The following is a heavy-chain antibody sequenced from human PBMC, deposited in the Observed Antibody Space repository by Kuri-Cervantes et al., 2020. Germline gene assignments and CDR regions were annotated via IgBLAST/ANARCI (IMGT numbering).Heavy chain of an antibody. D-gene: IGHD2-2*01. CDR2: ISSISTI. CDR1: GFTFSDYY. Sequence: GGSLRLSCAASGFTFSDYYVNWVRQAPGEGLEWVSSISSISTIYYAYSVKGRFTISRDNAKNTLYLQMNSLRAEDTAVYYCARDLGIVVVPAASAWGQGTLVTVSS. V-gene: IGHV3-69-1*01. CDR3: ARDLGIVVVPAASA. J-gene: IGHJ4*02.